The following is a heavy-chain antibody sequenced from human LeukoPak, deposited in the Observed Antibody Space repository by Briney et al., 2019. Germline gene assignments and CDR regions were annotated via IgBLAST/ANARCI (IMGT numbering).Heavy chain of an antibody. J-gene: IGHJ4*02. CDR1: GFTFSSYA. D-gene: IGHD3-3*01. CDR2: ISGSGGST. V-gene: IGHV3-23*01. CDR3: AKLRVLRFLEWLSQNYFDY. Sequence: GGSLRLSCAASGFTFSSYAMSWVRQAPGKGLEWVSAISGSGGSTYYADSVKGRFTISRDNSKNTLYLQMNSLRAEDTAVYYCAKLRVLRFLEWLSQNYFDYWGQGTLVTVSS.